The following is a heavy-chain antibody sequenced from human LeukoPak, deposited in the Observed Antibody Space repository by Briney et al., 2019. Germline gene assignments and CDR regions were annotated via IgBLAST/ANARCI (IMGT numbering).Heavy chain of an antibody. Sequence: GGSLRLSCAGSGFTLSSNWMHWVRQAPGKGLEWVSAISGSGGSTYYADSVKGRFTISRDNSKNTLYLQMNSLRAEDTAVYYCASGLPYIVVVPAASFGRDIWGQGTMVTVSS. J-gene: IGHJ3*02. CDR3: ASGLPYIVVVPAASFGRDI. CDR1: GFTLSSNW. CDR2: ISGSGGST. D-gene: IGHD2-2*01. V-gene: IGHV3-23*01.